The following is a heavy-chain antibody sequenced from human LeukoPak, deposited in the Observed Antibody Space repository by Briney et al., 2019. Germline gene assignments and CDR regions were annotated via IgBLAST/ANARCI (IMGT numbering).Heavy chain of an antibody. CDR3: AREGYSSSSDP. J-gene: IGHJ5*02. D-gene: IGHD6-13*01. V-gene: IGHV4-30-2*01. CDR2: IYHSGST. CDR1: GGSISSGGYY. Sequence: SETLSLTCTVSGGSISSGGYYWSWIRQPPGKGLEWIGEIYHSGSTNYNPSLKSRVTISVDKSKNQFSLKLSSVTAADTAVYYCAREGYSSSSDPWGQGTLVTVSS.